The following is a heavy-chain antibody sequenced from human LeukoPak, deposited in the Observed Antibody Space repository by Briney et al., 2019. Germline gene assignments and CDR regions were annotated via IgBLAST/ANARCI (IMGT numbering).Heavy chain of an antibody. CDR3: ARTSSSWYARDYYYYGMDV. D-gene: IGHD6-13*01. CDR2: INPNSGGT. V-gene: IGHV1-2*02. CDR1: GYTFTGYY. J-gene: IGHJ6*02. Sequence: ASVKVSCKASGYTFTGYYMHWVRQAPGQGLEWVGWINPNSGGTNYAQKFQGRVTMTRDTSISTAYMELSRLRSDDTAVYYCARTSSSWYARDYYYYGMDVWGQGTTVTVSS.